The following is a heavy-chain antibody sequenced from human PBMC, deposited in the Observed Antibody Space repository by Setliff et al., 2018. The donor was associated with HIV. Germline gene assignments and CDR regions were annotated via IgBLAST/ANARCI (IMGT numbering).Heavy chain of an antibody. CDR2: INAGNGNT. Sequence: ASVKVSCKASGYTFTSYAMHWVRQAPGQRLEWMGWINAGNGNTKYSRKFQGRVTITRDTSASTAYMELSRLRSEDTAVYYCARENYFDSSGYYPLDYWGQGTLVTVSS. V-gene: IGHV1-3*01. J-gene: IGHJ4*02. D-gene: IGHD3-22*01. CDR1: GYTFTSYA. CDR3: ARENYFDSSGYYPLDY.